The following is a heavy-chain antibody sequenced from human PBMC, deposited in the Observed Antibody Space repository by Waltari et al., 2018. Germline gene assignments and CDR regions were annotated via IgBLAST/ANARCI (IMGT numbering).Heavy chain of an antibody. Sequence: EVHLVESGGGLVQPGGSLRLSCVASGFTFNTFWMSWVRQAPGEGLEGVTERKKEGSGTYYADSVKGRCTVSRDNAKNSLYLQMNGLGVEDTAVYYCARDWEGDRPNFGYWGQGTLVTVSS. CDR3: ARDWEGDRPNFGY. D-gene: IGHD1-26*01. V-gene: IGHV3-7*04. CDR1: GFTFNTFW. CDR2: RKKEGSGT. J-gene: IGHJ4*02.